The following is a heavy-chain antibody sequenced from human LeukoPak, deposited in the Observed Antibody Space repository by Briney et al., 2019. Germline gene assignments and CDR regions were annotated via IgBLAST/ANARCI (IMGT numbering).Heavy chain of an antibody. D-gene: IGHD3-22*01. CDR3: ARYYYDSSGYYPQDYYGMDV. Sequence: ASVKVSCKASGYTFTGYYMHWVRQAPGQGLEWMGWINPNSGGTNYAQKFRGGVTMTRDTSISTAYMELSRLRSDDTAVYYCARYYYDSSGYYPQDYYGMDVWGQGTTVTVSS. V-gene: IGHV1-2*02. CDR1: GYTFTGYY. J-gene: IGHJ6*02. CDR2: INPNSGGT.